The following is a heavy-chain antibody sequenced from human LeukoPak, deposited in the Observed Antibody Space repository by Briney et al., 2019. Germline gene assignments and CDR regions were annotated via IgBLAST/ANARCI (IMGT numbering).Heavy chain of an antibody. CDR3: AKDIHRIVGATADY. V-gene: IGHV3-23*01. Sequence: PGGSLRLSCAASGFTFSSYAMSWVRQAPGKGLEWVSAISGSGGSTYYADSVKGRLTISRDNSKNTLYLQMNSLRAEDTAVYYCAKDIHRIVGATADYWGQGTLVTVSS. CDR2: ISGSGGST. CDR1: GFTFSSYA. J-gene: IGHJ4*02. D-gene: IGHD1-26*01.